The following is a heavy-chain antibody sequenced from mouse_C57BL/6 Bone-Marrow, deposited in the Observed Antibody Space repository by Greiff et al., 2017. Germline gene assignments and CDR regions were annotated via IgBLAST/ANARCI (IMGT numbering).Heavy chain of an antibody. D-gene: IGHD1-1*01. CDR1: GYTFTSYW. CDR3: ARGTTVAAY. CDR2: IDPSDSYT. V-gene: IGHV1-69*01. J-gene: IGHJ3*01. Sequence: QVQLQQPGAELVMPGASVKLSCKASGYTFTSYWMHWVKQRPGQGLEWIGEIDPSDSYTNYNQKFKGKSTLTVDKSSSTAYMQLSSPTSEDSAVYYCARGTTVAAYWGQGTLVTVSA.